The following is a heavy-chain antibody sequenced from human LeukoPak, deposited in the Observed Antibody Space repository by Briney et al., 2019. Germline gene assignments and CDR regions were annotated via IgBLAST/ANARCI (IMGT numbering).Heavy chain of an antibody. CDR2: ISYDGSNK. CDR3: ARDYKAVAGSKDYFDY. Sequence: QTGGSLRLSCAASAFTFSTYAMHWVRQAPGKGLEWVAVISYDGSNKYYADSVKGRFTISRDNSKNTLYLQMNSLRAEDTAVYYCARDYKAVAGSKDYFDYWGQGTLVTVSS. J-gene: IGHJ4*02. CDR1: AFTFSTYA. D-gene: IGHD6-19*01. V-gene: IGHV3-30-3*01.